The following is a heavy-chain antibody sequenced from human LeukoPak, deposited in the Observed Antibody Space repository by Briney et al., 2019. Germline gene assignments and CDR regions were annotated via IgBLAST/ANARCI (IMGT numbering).Heavy chain of an antibody. D-gene: IGHD2-2*02. CDR2: INHSGSS. Sequence: SETLSLTCAVCGGSFSGYYWSWIRQPPGKGLEWIGEINHSGSSNYNPSLKSRVTISLDTSKNQFSLNLSSVTAADTAVYYCAREGYCSGTSCYNFNYWGQGTLVTVSS. V-gene: IGHV4-34*01. CDR3: AREGYCSGTSCYNFNY. CDR1: GGSFSGYY. J-gene: IGHJ4*02.